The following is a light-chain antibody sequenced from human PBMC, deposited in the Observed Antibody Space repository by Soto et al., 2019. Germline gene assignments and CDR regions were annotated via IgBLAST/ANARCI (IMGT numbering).Light chain of an antibody. CDR3: QKYNNCPWK. Sequence: EIVVTPSPPTLSVSPVERDTLSCRASHIVISHLACYQQKPGQAPRLLIYGASTRATGIPARFSGRGSGTEFTLTRSILQSEDFAVYYWQKYNNCPWKCGQGNKGDIK. CDR2: GAS. J-gene: IGKJ1*01. V-gene: IGKV3-15*01. CDR1: HIVISH.